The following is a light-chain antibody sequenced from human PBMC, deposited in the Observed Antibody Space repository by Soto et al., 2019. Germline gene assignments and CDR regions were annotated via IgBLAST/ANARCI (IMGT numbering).Light chain of an antibody. Sequence: DIQLTQSPSFLSASVGDRVTITCRASQGISSYLAWYQQKPGKAPKLLIYAASTLXXGVPSRFSGSGSGTXXXXXXXSLQPEDFATYYCQHLDSYSTFGQGTRLEIK. J-gene: IGKJ5*01. CDR1: QGISSY. V-gene: IGKV1-9*01. CDR2: AAS. CDR3: QHLDSYST.